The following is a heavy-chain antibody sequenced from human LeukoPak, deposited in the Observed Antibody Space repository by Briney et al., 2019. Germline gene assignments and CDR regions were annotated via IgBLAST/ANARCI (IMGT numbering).Heavy chain of an antibody. CDR1: GGFFMNFY. V-gene: IGHV4-34*01. J-gene: IGHJ5*02. D-gene: IGHD3-10*01. CDR3: VRCLITMVADS. CDR2: INHSGST. Sequence: SETLSLTCAVYGGFFMNFYWSWIRQPPGKGLEWIGEINHSGSTKFNPSLKSRVTFSVDSSKSQFSLKPTSVTAADTAVYYCVRCLITMVADSWGQGTLVTVSS.